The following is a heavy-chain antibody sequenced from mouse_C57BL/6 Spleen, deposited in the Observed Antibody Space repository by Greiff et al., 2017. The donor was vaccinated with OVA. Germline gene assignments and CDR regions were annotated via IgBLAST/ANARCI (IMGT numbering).Heavy chain of an antibody. CDR2: IDPSDSYT. CDR3: ARREGYLGDY. Sequence: QVQLQQPGAELVKPGASVKLSCKASGYTFTSYWMQWVKQRPGQGLEWIGEIDPSDSYTNYNQKFKGKATLTVDTSSSTAYMQLSSLTSEDSAVYYCARREGYLGDYWGQGTTLTVSS. V-gene: IGHV1-50*01. J-gene: IGHJ2*01. CDR1: GYTFTSYW. D-gene: IGHD2-3*01.